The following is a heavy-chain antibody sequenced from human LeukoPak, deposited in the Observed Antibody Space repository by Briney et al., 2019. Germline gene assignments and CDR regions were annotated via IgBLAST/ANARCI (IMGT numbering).Heavy chain of an antibody. CDR2: INHSGST. CDR1: GGSISSYY. J-gene: IGHJ4*02. V-gene: IGHV4-34*01. D-gene: IGHD5-24*01. Sequence: SETLSLTCTVSGGSISSYYWSWIRQPPGKGLEWIGEINHSGSTNYNPSLKSRVTISVDTSKNQFSLKLSSVTAADTAVYYCARIVEMAVYWGQGTLVTVSS. CDR3: ARIVEMAVY.